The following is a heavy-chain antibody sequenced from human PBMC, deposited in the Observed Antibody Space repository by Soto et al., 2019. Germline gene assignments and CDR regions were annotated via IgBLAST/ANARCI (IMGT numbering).Heavy chain of an antibody. V-gene: IGHV1-69*13. Sequence: SVKVSCKASGGTFSSYAISWVRQAPGQGLEWMGGIIPIFGTANYAQKFQGRVTITADESTSTAYMELSSLRSEDTAVYYCASFSGIAAFLGYYYYGMDVWGQGTTVTVSS. CDR3: ASFSGIAAFLGYYYYGMDV. J-gene: IGHJ6*02. CDR2: IIPIFGTA. D-gene: IGHD6-13*01. CDR1: GGTFSSYA.